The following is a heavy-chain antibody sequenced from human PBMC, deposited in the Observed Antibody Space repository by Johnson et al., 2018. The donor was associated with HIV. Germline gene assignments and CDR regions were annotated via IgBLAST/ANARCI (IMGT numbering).Heavy chain of an antibody. D-gene: IGHD6-19*01. Sequence: VQLVESGGGVVQPGRSLRLSCAASAFTFRSYSMHRVRQAPGKGLEWVAVISYDGSNKYYAASVKGRCTISRDNSKNTLYLQMDSLRAEDTAVYYCARVQWLILDAFDIWGQGTMVTVSS. CDR3: ARVQWLILDAFDI. CDR2: ISYDGSNK. J-gene: IGHJ3*02. V-gene: IGHV3-30-3*01. CDR1: AFTFRSYS.